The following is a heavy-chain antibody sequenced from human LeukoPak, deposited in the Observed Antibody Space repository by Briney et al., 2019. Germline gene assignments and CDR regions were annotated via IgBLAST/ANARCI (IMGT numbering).Heavy chain of an antibody. CDR1: GGSISSAY. Sequence: SETLSLTCAVSGGSISSAYWSWIRQPARKGLEWIGRVHTSGSTNYNPSLKSRVTMSVDTSKNQFSLKLSSVTAADTAVYYCARGAPGYYYAMDVWGQGTTVTVSS. D-gene: IGHD3-10*01. CDR2: VHTSGST. J-gene: IGHJ6*02. CDR3: ARGAPGYYYAMDV. V-gene: IGHV4-4*07.